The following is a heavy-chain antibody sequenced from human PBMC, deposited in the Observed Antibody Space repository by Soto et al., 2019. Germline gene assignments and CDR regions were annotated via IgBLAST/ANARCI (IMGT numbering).Heavy chain of an antibody. J-gene: IGHJ4*02. Sequence: ASVKVSCKVSGYTLTELSMHWVRQAPGKGLEWMGGFDPEDGETIYAQKFQGRVTMTEDTSTDTAYMELSSLRSGDTAVYYCATSLDYLRPFDYWGQGTLVTVSS. CDR2: FDPEDGET. D-gene: IGHD4-17*01. CDR1: GYTLTELS. V-gene: IGHV1-24*01. CDR3: ATSLDYLRPFDY.